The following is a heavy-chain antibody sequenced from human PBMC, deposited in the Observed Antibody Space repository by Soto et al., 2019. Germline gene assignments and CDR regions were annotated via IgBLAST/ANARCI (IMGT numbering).Heavy chain of an antibody. D-gene: IGHD4-17*01. CDR2: IYYSGST. J-gene: IGHJ4*02. CDR3: ARARFGTTVVTPPDY. V-gene: IGHV4-59*01. CDR1: GGSISSYY. Sequence: PSETLSLTCTVSGGSISSYYWSWIRQPPGKGLEWIGYIYYSGSTNYNPSLKSRVTISVDTSKNQFSLKLSPVTAADTAVYYCARARFGTTVVTPPDYWGQGTLVTVSS.